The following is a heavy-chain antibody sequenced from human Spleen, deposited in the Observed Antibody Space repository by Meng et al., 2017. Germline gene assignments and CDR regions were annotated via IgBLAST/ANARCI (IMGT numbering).Heavy chain of an antibody. Sequence: QVQRVQFGAEVKQPGASVKVSCKASGYTFTSYDINWVRQATGQGLEWMGWMKPNRGNTDYAQKFQGRVTMTMNTSISTAYMELSSLRSEDTDVYYCARAIFALANSDYWGQGTLVTVSS. V-gene: IGHV1-8*01. CDR1: GYTFTSYD. D-gene: IGHD3-3*01. CDR3: ARAIFALANSDY. CDR2: MKPNRGNT. J-gene: IGHJ4*02.